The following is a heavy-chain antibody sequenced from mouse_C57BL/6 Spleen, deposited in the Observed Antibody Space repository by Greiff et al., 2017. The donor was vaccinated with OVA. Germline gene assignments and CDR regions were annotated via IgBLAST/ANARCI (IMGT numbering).Heavy chain of an antibody. J-gene: IGHJ1*03. CDR1: GYTFTSYG. D-gene: IGHD1-1*01. V-gene: IGHV1-81*01. CDR2: IYPRSGNT. Sequence: VQLQQSGAELARPGASVKLSCKASGYTFTSYGISWVKQRTGQGLEWIGEIYPRSGNTYYNEKFKGKATLTADKSSSTAYMELRSLTSEDSAVYFCARGMITTVPWYFDVWGTGTTVTVSA. CDR3: ARGMITTVPWYFDV.